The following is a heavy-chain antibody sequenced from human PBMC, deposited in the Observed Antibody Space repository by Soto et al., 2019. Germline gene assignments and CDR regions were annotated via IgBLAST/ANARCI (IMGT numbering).Heavy chain of an antibody. V-gene: IGHV1-46*01. CDR1: GYTFTTYY. D-gene: IGHD3-9*01. CDR2: LNPSGGST. Sequence: ASVKVSCKASGYTFTTYYMHWVRQAPGQGLEWMGILNPSGGSTSYAQKFQGRVTMTRDTSTSTVYMELSSLRSEDTAVYYCAREVRYFGFDYGGQGTLVTVSS. CDR3: AREVRYFGFDY. J-gene: IGHJ4*02.